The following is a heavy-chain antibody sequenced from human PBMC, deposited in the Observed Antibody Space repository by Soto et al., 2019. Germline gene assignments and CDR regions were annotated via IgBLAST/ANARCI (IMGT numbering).Heavy chain of an antibody. Sequence: GEALKISCKGSEYRFNSYWIGWVRQMPGKGLEWIGMIYPGDSDTTYSPSFEGQVTMSVDKSISTAYLQWSSLKASDSATYYCARQGSNGGYVDSATAGGGPGTTIT. D-gene: IGHD3-16*01. CDR3: ARQGSNGGYVDSATAG. CDR1: EYRFNSYW. J-gene: IGHJ6*02. CDR2: IYPGDSDT. V-gene: IGHV5-51*01.